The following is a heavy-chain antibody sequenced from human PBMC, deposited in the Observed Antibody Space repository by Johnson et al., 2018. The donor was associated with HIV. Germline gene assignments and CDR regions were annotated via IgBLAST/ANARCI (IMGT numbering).Heavy chain of an antibody. CDR2: INWNGGST. Sequence: QVQLVESGGGVVQPGRSLRLSCAASGFTFSSYAMHWVRQAPGKGLEWVSGINWNGGSTGYAASVKGRFTISRDNSKNTLYLQMNSLRAEDTAVYYCARDPAAAALRAFDIWGQGTMVTVSS. CDR1: GFTFSSYA. V-gene: IGHV3-NL1*01. CDR3: ARDPAAAALRAFDI. D-gene: IGHD6-13*01. J-gene: IGHJ3*02.